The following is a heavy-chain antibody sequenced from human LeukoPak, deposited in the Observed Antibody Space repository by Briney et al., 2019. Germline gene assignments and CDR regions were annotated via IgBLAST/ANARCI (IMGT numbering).Heavy chain of an antibody. CDR3: ATFRKTFTIFGVVIIGFDP. CDR1: GYTLTELS. Sequence: ASVKVSCKVSGYTLTELSMHWVRQAPRKGLEWMGGFDPEDDETIYAQKFQGRVTMTEDISTDTAYMELSSLRSEDTAVYYCATFRKTFTIFGVVIIGFDPWGQGTLVTVSS. J-gene: IGHJ5*02. D-gene: IGHD3-3*01. CDR2: FDPEDDET. V-gene: IGHV1-24*01.